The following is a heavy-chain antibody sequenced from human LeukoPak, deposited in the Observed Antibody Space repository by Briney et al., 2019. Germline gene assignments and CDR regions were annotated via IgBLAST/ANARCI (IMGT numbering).Heavy chain of an antibody. Sequence: GGSLRLSCAASGFTFSSYSMNWIRQAPGKGLEWVSSMSVGSGLIYYAESVKGRFTVSRDNAKKSLYLQMNSLRAEGTAVYYCAREFEGTASGAGYWGQGTLVTVSS. CDR1: GFTFSSYS. CDR3: AREFEGTASGAGY. J-gene: IGHJ4*02. D-gene: IGHD1-26*01. V-gene: IGHV3-21*01. CDR2: MSVGSGLI.